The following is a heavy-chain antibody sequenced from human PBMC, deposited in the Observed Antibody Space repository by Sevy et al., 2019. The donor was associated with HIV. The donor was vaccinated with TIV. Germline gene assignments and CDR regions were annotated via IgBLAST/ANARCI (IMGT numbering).Heavy chain of an antibody. V-gene: IGHV3-23*01. Sequence: GGSLRLSCAASGFTFAKYSMSWVRQAPGKGLEWVSTFSFGCGRINYVGSVKGRFTISRDDSKNTLFLQMNSLRVEDTATYFCAREGCTQPHDYWGQGTLVTVSS. CDR2: FSFGCGRI. CDR1: GFTFAKYS. CDR3: AREGCTQPHDY. D-gene: IGHD2-8*01. J-gene: IGHJ4*02.